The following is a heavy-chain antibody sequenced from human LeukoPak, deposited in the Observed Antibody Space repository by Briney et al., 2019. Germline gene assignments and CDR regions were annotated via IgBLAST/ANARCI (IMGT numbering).Heavy chain of an antibody. D-gene: IGHD5-12*01. J-gene: IGHJ4*02. CDR1: GYTFTSYG. Sequence: ASVKVSCKASGYTFTSYGNSWVRQAPGQGLEWMGWISAYNGNTNYAQKLQGRVTMTTDTSTSTAYMELRSLRSDDTAVYYCARVEGGEWLRFFDYWGQGTLVTVSS. CDR2: ISAYNGNT. V-gene: IGHV1-18*01. CDR3: ARVEGGEWLRFFDY.